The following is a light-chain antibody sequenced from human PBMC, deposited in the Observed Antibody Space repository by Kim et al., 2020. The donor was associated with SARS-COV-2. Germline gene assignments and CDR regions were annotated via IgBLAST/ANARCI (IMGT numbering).Light chain of an antibody. J-gene: IGLJ1*01. CDR2: DVS. CDR3: SSKTNSNTYG. Sequence: QSVVTQPASVSGSPGQSITISCTGTSSDVGAYNFVSWYQQHPGKAPKLIIYDVSEWPSGVSSRFSGSKSGNTASLTISGLQAEDEADYYCSSKTNSNTYGFGTGTKVTVL. CDR1: SSDVGAYNF. V-gene: IGLV2-14*03.